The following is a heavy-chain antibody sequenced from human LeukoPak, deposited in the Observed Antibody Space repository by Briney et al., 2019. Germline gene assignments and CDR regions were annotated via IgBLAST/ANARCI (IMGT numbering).Heavy chain of an antibody. V-gene: IGHV1-2*02. CDR2: INPNFGNT. J-gene: IGHJ4*02. CDR3: ARAHGLGAAGYYFDY. CDR1: GYTFTDYY. D-gene: IGHD6-13*01. Sequence: ASVTVSCKASGYTFTDYYMHWVRQAPGQGLEWMGWINPNFGNTNYAQKFQGRVTMTRDTSISTAYMELSRLRSDDTAVYYCARAHGLGAAGYYFDYWGQGTPVTVSS.